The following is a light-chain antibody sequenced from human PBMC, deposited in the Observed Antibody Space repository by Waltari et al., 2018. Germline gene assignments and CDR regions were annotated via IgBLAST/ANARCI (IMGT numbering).Light chain of an antibody. CDR2: DAS. Sequence: EVVLTQSPATLSLSPGERATLSCRASQSVSNSLAWYRQKPGQAPSLLIYDASTRAAGIPDRFSGSWSGTDFTLTSISLEPEDFAVYYCQLRTGWPMTFGQGTRLEIK. CDR1: QSVSNS. V-gene: IGKV3-11*01. J-gene: IGKJ5*01. CDR3: QLRTGWPMT.